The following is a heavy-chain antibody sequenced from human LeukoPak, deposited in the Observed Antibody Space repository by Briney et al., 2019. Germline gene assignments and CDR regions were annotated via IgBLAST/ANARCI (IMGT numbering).Heavy chain of an antibody. CDR1: GYTFTAYG. J-gene: IGHJ4*02. Sequence: ASVKVSCKASGYTFTAYGNSWVRQAPGQGLEWMGWISANNGNTNYAQKVQGRVTMTRDTSTSTAYMELRSLRYDDTAVYYCSRDDGPFGGVRFDHWGQGTLVTVSS. D-gene: IGHD3-16*01. V-gene: IGHV1-18*01. CDR2: ISANNGNT. CDR3: SRDDGPFGGVRFDH.